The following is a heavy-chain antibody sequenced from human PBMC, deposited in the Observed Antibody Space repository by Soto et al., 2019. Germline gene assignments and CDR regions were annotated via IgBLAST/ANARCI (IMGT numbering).Heavy chain of an antibody. CDR1: GGSISSGGYY. D-gene: IGHD2-15*01. V-gene: IGHV4-31*03. J-gene: IGHJ2*01. CDR2: IYYSGST. CDR3: ARDRLFYGGSHYWYFDL. Sequence: QVQLQESGPGLVKPSQTLSLTFTVSGGSISSGGYYWSWIGQHPWKGLEWSGYIYYSGSTYYNPSITSRVTISVDTSKNQFSLKLSSVTAADTAVYYCARDRLFYGGSHYWYFDLWGRGTLVTVSS.